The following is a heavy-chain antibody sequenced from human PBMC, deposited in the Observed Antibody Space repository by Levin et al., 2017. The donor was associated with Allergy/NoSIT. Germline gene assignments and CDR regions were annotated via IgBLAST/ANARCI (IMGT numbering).Heavy chain of an antibody. J-gene: IGHJ4*02. CDR1: GFTFSNYA. CDR2: ITNSGRT. CDR3: ARSFGSGSYYYSYFDY. Sequence: GGSLRLSCAASGFTFSNYAMSWVRQAPGKGLEWVSAITNSGRTYYADSVKGRFTVSRDNSKNSLYLQMNSLRAEDTALYYCARSFGSGSYYYSYFDYWGQGTLVTVSS. V-gene: IGHV3-23*01. D-gene: IGHD3-10*01.